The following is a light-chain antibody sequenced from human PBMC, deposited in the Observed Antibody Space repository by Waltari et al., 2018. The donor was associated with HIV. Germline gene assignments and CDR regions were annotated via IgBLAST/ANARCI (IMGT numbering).Light chain of an antibody. CDR3: LLSFAGARPVV. CDR2: DTF. Sequence: QAVVTQEPSLTVSPGGTVTLTCGPSTGPVPSGHHPYWFQQKSGQAPRTLIYDTFNKHSWTPARFSGSLLGGKAALTLSGAQPEDEAEYFCLLSFAGARPVVFGGGTNLTVL. V-gene: IGLV7-46*01. CDR1: TGPVPSGHH. J-gene: IGLJ2*01.